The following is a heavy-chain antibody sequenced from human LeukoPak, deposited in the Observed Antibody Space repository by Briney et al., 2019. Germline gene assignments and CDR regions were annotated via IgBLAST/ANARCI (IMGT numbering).Heavy chain of an antibody. CDR3: ARVYYGSGSYLDY. Sequence: KTSETLSLTCAVYGGSFSGYYWSWIRQPPGKGLEWIGEINHSGSTNYNPSLKSRVIISVDTSKNQFSLKLSSVTAADTAVYYCARVYYGSGSYLDYWGQGTLVTVSS. CDR2: INHSGST. V-gene: IGHV4-34*01. J-gene: IGHJ4*02. CDR1: GGSFSGYY. D-gene: IGHD3-10*01.